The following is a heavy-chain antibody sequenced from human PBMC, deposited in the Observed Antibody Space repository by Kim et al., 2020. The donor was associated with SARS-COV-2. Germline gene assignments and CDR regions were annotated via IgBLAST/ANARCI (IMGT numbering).Heavy chain of an antibody. CDR1: GCTLSNYI. CDR2: VIPFFGTT. Sequence: SVKVSCKASGCTLSNYIINWVRQAPGQGLEWMGRVIPFFGTTKYAQKFQGRVTITADKSTKAAFLEIGSLTSDDTAVYYCASVKVGATMGYYGNVMDVWGQGTILIVSS. V-gene: IGHV1-69*08. D-gene: IGHD1-26*01. J-gene: IGHJ6*02. CDR3: ASVKVGATMGYYGNVMDV.